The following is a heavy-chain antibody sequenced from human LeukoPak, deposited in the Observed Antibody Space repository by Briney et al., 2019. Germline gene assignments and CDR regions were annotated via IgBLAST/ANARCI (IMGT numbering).Heavy chain of an antibody. CDR3: ARNLNWRRRGGPDY. Sequence: ASVKVSCKASGYTLTGYYMHWVRQAPGQGLEWMGWINPNSGGTNYAQKFQGRVTMTRDTSISTAYMELSRLRSDDTAVYYCARNLNWRRRGGPDYWGQGTLVTVSS. CDR2: INPNSGGT. J-gene: IGHJ4*02. CDR1: GYTLTGYY. D-gene: IGHD3-10*01. V-gene: IGHV1-2*02.